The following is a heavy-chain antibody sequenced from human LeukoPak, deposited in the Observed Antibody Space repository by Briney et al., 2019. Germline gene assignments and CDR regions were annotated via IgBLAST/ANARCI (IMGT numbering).Heavy chain of an antibody. CDR2: IYYSGST. Sequence: PSETQSLTCTVSGGSISSYYWSWIRQPPGKGLEWIGYIYYSGSTNYNPSLKSRVTISVDTSKNQFSLKLSSVTAADTAVYYCARSSEGYYYYYMDVWGKGTTVTVFS. CDR1: GGSISSYY. V-gene: IGHV4-59*01. CDR3: ARSSEGYYYYYMDV. D-gene: IGHD6-6*01. J-gene: IGHJ6*03.